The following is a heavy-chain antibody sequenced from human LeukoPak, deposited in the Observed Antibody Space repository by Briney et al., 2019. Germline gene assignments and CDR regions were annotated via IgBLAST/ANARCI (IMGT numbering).Heavy chain of an antibody. CDR1: GFTFSSYA. Sequence: GASLRLSCAASGFTFSSYAMSWVRQAPGKGLEWVSAISGSGGSTYYADSVKGRFTISRDNSKNTLYLQMNSLRAEDTAAYYCAKDGRGATMFYYGMDVWGQGTTVTVSS. CDR3: AKDGRGATMFYYGMDV. D-gene: IGHD1-26*01. CDR2: ISGSGGST. J-gene: IGHJ6*02. V-gene: IGHV3-23*01.